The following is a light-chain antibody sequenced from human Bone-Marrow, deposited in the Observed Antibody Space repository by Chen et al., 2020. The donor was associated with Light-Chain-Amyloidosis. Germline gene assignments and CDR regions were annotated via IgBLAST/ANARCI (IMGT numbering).Light chain of an antibody. CDR3: QQYDSYPPT. V-gene: IGKV1-16*01. CDR2: AAS. Sequence: DIQMTQSPYSLTASVGDRVTITCRASQDITNYLAWFQQRPGKAPKPLISAASSLQSGVPSRFSGSGSKTYFTLTISSLQPEDSATYYCQQYDSYPPTFGPGTKVEIK. CDR1: QDITNY. J-gene: IGKJ1*01.